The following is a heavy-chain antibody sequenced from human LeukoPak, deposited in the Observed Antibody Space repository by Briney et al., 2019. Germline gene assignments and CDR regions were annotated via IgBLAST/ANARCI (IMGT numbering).Heavy chain of an antibody. D-gene: IGHD3-22*01. V-gene: IGHV1-69*01. CDR3: ARDGFDSSGYHVGY. Sequence: RQAPXXGLEWMGXIIPIFGTANYAQKFQGRVTITADESTSTAYMELSSLRSEDTAVYYCARDGFDSSGYHVGYWGQGTLVTVSS. CDR2: IIPIFGTA. J-gene: IGHJ4*02.